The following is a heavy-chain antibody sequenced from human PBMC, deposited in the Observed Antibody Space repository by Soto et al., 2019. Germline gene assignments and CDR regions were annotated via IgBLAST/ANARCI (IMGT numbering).Heavy chain of an antibody. CDR3: ARGPQNLDYSMYYYYYGMDV. CDR1: GYTFTSYD. V-gene: IGHV1-8*01. J-gene: IGHJ6*02. CDR2: MNPNSGNT. D-gene: IGHD4-4*01. Sequence: ASVKVSCKASGYTFTSYDINWVRQATGQGLEWMGWMNPNSGNTGYAQKFQGRVTMTRSTSISTAYMELSSLRSEDTAVYYCARGPQNLDYSMYYYYYGMDVWGQGTTVTVSS.